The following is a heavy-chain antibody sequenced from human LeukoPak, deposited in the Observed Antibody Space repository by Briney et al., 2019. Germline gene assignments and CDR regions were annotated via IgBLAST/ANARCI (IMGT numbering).Heavy chain of an antibody. D-gene: IGHD3-10*01. Sequence: GGSLRLSCEVSGFTFSDHWMHWIRQVPGKGLVWVSRINGYGNTTTYAGFVKGRFTISRDNAKNSLYLQMNSLRAEDTAVYYCARGGITMVRGVIFFYWGQGTLVTVSS. V-gene: IGHV3-74*01. CDR1: GFTFSDHW. CDR3: ARGGITMVRGVIFFY. CDR2: INGYGNTT. J-gene: IGHJ4*02.